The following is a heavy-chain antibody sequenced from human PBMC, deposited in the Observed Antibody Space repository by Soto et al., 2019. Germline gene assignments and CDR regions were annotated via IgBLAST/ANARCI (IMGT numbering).Heavy chain of an antibody. CDR2: ISSSGST. CDR1: GGSFSGYY. D-gene: IGHD5-12*01. J-gene: IGHJ3*02. V-gene: IGHV4-34*01. CDR3: ARERKIWDGYDAFDI. Sequence: SETLSLTCAVSGGSFSGYYWTWIRQPPGKGLEWIGQISSSGSTTYNPSLKSRVFISIGTSNNQIFLELSSVTAADTAVYYCARERKIWDGYDAFDIWGQGTLVTVSS.